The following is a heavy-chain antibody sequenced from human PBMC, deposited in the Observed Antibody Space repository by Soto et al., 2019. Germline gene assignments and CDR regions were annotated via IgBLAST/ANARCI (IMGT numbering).Heavy chain of an antibody. J-gene: IGHJ4*02. V-gene: IGHV1-8*01. CDR3: ARGGRVAVLRGVVTHFDH. Sequence: QVQLVQSGAELKKPGASVKVSCRASGYSFTTYDISWVRQVPGQGPEWMGWLDPDGDNKGYAQKFQGRTTLTRDTSIDTVYMELSALETADSGVYYCARGGRVAVLRGVVTHFDHWGQGTQVTVSA. CDR1: GYSFTTYD. CDR2: LDPDGDNK. D-gene: IGHD3-10*01.